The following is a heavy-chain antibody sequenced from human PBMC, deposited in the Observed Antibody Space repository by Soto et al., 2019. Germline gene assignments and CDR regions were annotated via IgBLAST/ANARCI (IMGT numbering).Heavy chain of an antibody. Sequence: SETLSLTCTVSGGSITSSSYYWGWIRQPPGKGLEWIGNIYYSGSTYYNPSLKSRVTISVDTSKNQFSLKLSSVTAADTAVYYCMLGSGWKDFDYWGQGTLVTSPQ. CDR3: MLGSGWKDFDY. J-gene: IGHJ4*02. CDR2: IYYSGST. CDR1: GGSITSSSYY. D-gene: IGHD3-22*01. V-gene: IGHV4-39*01.